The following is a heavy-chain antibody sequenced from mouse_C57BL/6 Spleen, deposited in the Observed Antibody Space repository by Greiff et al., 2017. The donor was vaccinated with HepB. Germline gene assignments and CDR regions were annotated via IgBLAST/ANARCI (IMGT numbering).Heavy chain of an antibody. CDR1: GYTFTSYW. Sequence: QVQLQQSGAELVKPGASVKMSCKASGYTFTSYWITWVKQRPGQGLEWIGDIYPGSGSTNYNEKFKSKATLTVDTSSSTAYMQLSSLTSEDSAVYYCARNYDRYYYAMDYWGQGTSVTVSS. D-gene: IGHD2-4*01. V-gene: IGHV1-55*01. CDR3: ARNYDRYYYAMDY. CDR2: IYPGSGST. J-gene: IGHJ4*01.